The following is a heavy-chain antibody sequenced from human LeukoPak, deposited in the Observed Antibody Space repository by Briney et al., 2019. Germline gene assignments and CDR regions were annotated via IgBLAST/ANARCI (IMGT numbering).Heavy chain of an antibody. Sequence: PGGSVRLSCAASGFTFRNYGMSWVRQAPGKGLEWVSVVSYSGSSAYYTDSVKGRFTISRDNSKNTPYLQMNSLRAEDTAVYYCAPDLRGAAWSLDYWGQGTLVTVSS. CDR2: VSYSGSSA. CDR3: APDLRGAAWSLDY. J-gene: IGHJ4*02. CDR1: GFTFRNYG. D-gene: IGHD2-15*01. V-gene: IGHV3-23*01.